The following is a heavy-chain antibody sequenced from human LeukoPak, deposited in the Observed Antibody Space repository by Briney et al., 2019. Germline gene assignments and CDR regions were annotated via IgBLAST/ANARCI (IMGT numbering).Heavy chain of an antibody. V-gene: IGHV4-34*01. J-gene: IGHJ4*02. CDR2: INHSGST. D-gene: IGHD4-17*01. Sequence: SETLSLTCAVYGGSFSGYYWSWIRQPPGKGLEWIGEINHSGSTNSNPSLKSRVTISIDTSKNHFSLKLSSVTAADAAVYYCARGPTMTTTFYFDYWGQGTLVTVSS. CDR1: GGSFSGYY. CDR3: ARGPTMTTTFYFDY.